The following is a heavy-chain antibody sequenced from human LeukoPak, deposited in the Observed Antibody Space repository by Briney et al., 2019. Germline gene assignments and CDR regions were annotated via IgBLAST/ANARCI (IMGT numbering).Heavy chain of an antibody. CDR1: GFTFSSYG. D-gene: IGHD3-10*01. CDR2: IRYNGSNK. CDR3: ANKYYYGSGTKGY. V-gene: IGHV3-30*02. Sequence: GGSLSLSCAASGFTFSSYGMHWVRQAPGKGLEWMAFIRYNGSNKYYADSVKGRFTISRDNSKNTLYLQMNSLRAEDTAVYYWANKYYYGSGTKGYWGQGTLVTVSS. J-gene: IGHJ4*02.